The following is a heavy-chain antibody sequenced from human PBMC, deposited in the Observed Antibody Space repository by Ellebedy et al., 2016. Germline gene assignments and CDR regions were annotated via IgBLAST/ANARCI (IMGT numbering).Heavy chain of an antibody. D-gene: IGHD2-15*01. Sequence: SVKVSXKASRGTFSSYAISWVRQAPGQGLKWMGRIIPILGIANYAQKFQGRVTITADKSTSTAYMELSSLRSEDTAVYYCARARGNIVVVVAPREFDPWGQGTLVTVSS. V-gene: IGHV1-69*04. CDR2: IIPILGIA. CDR3: ARARGNIVVVVAPREFDP. CDR1: RGTFSSYA. J-gene: IGHJ5*02.